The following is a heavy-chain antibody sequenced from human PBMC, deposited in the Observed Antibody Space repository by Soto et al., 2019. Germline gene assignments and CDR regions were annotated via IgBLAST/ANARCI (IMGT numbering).Heavy chain of an antibody. Sequence: GASVKVSCKASGYTFTSYGISWVRQAPGQGLEWMGWISAYNGNTNYAQKLQGRVTMTRNTSISTAYMELSSLRSEDTAVYYCARWTTGKDDAFDIWGQGTMVTVSS. J-gene: IGHJ3*02. CDR1: GYTFTSYG. V-gene: IGHV1-18*01. CDR2: ISAYNGNT. CDR3: ARWTTGKDDAFDI. D-gene: IGHD4-17*01.